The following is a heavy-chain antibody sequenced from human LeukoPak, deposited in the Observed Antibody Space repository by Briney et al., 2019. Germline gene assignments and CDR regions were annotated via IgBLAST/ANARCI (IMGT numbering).Heavy chain of an antibody. V-gene: IGHV7-4-1*02. J-gene: IGHJ4*02. CDR1: GYTFTRYA. Sequence: ASVKVSCKASGYTFTRYAMNWVRQAPGQGLEWMGWINTNTGNPTYAQGFTGRFVFSLDTSVSTAYLQISSLKAEDTAVYYCARDHYDFWSGYPHLGYWGQGTLVTVSS. CDR3: ARDHYDFWSGYPHLGY. CDR2: INTNTGNP. D-gene: IGHD3-3*01.